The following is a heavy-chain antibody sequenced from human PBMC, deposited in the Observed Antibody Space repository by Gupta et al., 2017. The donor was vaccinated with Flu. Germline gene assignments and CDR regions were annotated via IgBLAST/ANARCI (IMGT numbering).Heavy chain of an antibody. CDR2: ISYDGSNK. CDR3: AKYYESAFDI. CDR1: GFTFSSYG. J-gene: IGHJ3*02. Sequence: QVQLVESGGGVVQPGRSLRLSCAASGFTFSSYGMHWVRQAPGKGLEWVAVISYDGSNKYYADSVKGRFTISRDNSKNTLYLQMNSLRAEDTAVYYCAKYYESAFDIWGQGTMVTVSS. D-gene: IGHD1-26*01. V-gene: IGHV3-30*18.